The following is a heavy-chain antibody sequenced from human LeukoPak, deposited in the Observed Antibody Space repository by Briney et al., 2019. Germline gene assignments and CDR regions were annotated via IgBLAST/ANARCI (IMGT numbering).Heavy chain of an antibody. V-gene: IGHV3-30*03. CDR1: GFTFSSYG. CDR2: ISYDGSNK. Sequence: GRSLRLSCAASGFTFSSYGMHWVRQAPGKGLEWVAVISYDGSNKYYADSVKGRFTISRDDAKNTLYLQMNNLRAEDTAVYYCARDSETVGGTIDYWGQGTLVTVSS. J-gene: IGHJ4*01. CDR3: ARDSETVGGTIDY. D-gene: IGHD1-26*01.